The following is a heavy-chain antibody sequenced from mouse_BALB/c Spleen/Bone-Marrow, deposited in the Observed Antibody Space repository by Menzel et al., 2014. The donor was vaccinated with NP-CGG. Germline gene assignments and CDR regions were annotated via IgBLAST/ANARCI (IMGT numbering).Heavy chain of an antibody. Sequence: VQLQQSGAELMKPGASMKISCKATGYTLSSYWIEWVKQRPGHGLEWIGEILPGSGSTNYNERFKGKATFTADTSSNTAYMQLSSLTSEDSAVYYCARAYYVNYDAMDYWGQGTSVTVSS. CDR3: ARAYYVNYDAMDY. J-gene: IGHJ4*01. CDR1: GYTLSSYW. CDR2: ILPGSGST. D-gene: IGHD2-10*01. V-gene: IGHV1-9*01.